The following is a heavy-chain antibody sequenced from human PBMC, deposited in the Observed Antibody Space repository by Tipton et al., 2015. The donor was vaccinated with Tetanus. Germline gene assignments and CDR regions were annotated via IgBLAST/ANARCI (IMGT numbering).Heavy chain of an antibody. V-gene: IGHV3-53*01. J-gene: IGHJ4*02. Sequence: SLRLSCVASGFIVSSHYMSWVRQAPGKGLEWVSVMYSGGDTYYVDSVKGRFSISRDNAKNTPYLQMNSLRVEDTAVYYCVRDGGSSGWLAYWGQGTLVTVS. D-gene: IGHD6-19*01. CDR1: GFIVSSHY. CDR2: MYSGGDT. CDR3: VRDGGSSGWLAY.